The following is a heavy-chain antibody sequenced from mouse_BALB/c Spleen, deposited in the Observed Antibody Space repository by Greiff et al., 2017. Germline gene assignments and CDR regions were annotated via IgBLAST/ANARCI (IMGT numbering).Heavy chain of an antibody. D-gene: IGHD2-1*01. CDR1: GFTFSSYA. CDR2: ISSGGST. Sequence: EVQGVESGGGLVKPGGSLKLSCAASGFTFSSYAMSWVRQTPEKRLEWVASISSGGSTYYPDSVKGRFTISRDNARNILYLQMSSLRSEDTAMYYCAREELPYYFDYWGQGTTLTVSS. CDR3: AREELPYYFDY. J-gene: IGHJ2*01. V-gene: IGHV5-6-5*01.